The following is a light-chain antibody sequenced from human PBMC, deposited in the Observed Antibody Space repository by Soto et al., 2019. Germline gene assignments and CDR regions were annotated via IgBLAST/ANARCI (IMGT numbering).Light chain of an antibody. Sequence: DIQMTQSPSAISASVGDRVTITCRASQNIGSSLAWFQQKPGKVPKRLIHTTSTLESGVPSRFSGSGSVTEFTLTISSLQPEDFATYYCLQHDSYPRTFGPGTKVDIK. CDR3: LQHDSYPRT. J-gene: IGKJ3*01. V-gene: IGKV1-17*03. CDR2: TTS. CDR1: QNIGSS.